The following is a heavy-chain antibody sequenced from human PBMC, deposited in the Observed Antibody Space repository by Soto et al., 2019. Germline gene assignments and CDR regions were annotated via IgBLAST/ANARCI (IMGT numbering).Heavy chain of an antibody. Sequence: QVQLHQWGAGLLKPSETLSLTCGVYNGSFMGYYWTWVRQPPGKGLEWIGEINHFGRPNYNPSLKSLVAISIDTSKHQFSLSLRSLTAADTAVYYCASLNGGRFLDKGDYWGQGILVTVSS. CDR3: ASLNGGRFLDKGDY. D-gene: IGHD3-3*01. CDR1: NGSFMGYY. J-gene: IGHJ4*02. CDR2: INHFGRP. V-gene: IGHV4-34*01.